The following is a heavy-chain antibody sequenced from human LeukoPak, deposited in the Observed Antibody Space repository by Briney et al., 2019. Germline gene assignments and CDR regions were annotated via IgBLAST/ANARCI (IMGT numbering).Heavy chain of an antibody. V-gene: IGHV4-34*01. Sequence: SETLSLTCAVYGGSFSGYYWSWIRQPPGKGLEWIGEINHSGSTNYNPSLKSRVTISVDTSKNQFSLELSSATAADTAVYFCARRAYSAAYWKHFDYWGQGTLVTVSS. CDR2: INHSGST. J-gene: IGHJ4*02. D-gene: IGHD1-1*01. CDR3: ARRAYSAAYWKHFDY. CDR1: GGSFSGYY.